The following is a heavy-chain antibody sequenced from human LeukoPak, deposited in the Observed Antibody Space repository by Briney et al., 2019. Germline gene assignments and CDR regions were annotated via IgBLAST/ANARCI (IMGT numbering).Heavy chain of an antibody. Sequence: PGESLKISCKGSGYSFATYWIGWVRQMPGKGLEWMGIIYPGDSDTRYSPSFQGQVTISADKSIGTAYLQWSSLKASDTAIYYCARKNRTPLRNNWFDSWGQGTLVTVSS. J-gene: IGHJ5*01. D-gene: IGHD1-1*01. CDR3: ARKNRTPLRNNWFDS. CDR1: GYSFATYW. CDR2: IYPGDSDT. V-gene: IGHV5-51*01.